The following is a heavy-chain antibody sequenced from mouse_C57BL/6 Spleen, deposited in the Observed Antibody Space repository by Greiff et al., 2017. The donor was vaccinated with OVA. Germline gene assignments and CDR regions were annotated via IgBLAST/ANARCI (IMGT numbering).Heavy chain of an antibody. CDR2: ISDGGSYT. CDR3: ARDGDYYGSSYAMDY. CDR1: GFTFSSYA. Sequence: EVKLEESGGGLVKPGGSLKLSCAASGFTFSSYAMSWVRQTPEKRLEWVATISDGGSYTYYPDNVKGRFTISRDNAKNNLYLQMSHLKSEDTAMYYCARDGDYYGSSYAMDYWGQGTSVTVSS. J-gene: IGHJ4*01. V-gene: IGHV5-4*01. D-gene: IGHD1-1*01.